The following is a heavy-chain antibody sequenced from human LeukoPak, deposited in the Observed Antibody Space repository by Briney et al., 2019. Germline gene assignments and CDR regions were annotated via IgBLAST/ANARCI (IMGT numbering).Heavy chain of an antibody. J-gene: IGHJ4*02. CDR2: IYYSGSA. V-gene: IGHV4-39*01. CDR3: ARHWVVTTNY. CDR1: GGSISNSSYY. Sequence: SETLSRTCIVSGGSISNSSYYWGWIRQPPGKGLEWIGSIYYSGSAYYNPSLKSRVTISVDTSKNQFSLKLTSVTAADTAVYYCARHWVVTTNYWGQGTLVTVSS. D-gene: IGHD4-23*01.